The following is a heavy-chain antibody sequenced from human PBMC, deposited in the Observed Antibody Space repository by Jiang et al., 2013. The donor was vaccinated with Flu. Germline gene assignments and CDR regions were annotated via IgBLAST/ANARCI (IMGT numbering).Heavy chain of an antibody. CDR2: ISPNNRKT. CDR1: GYTFSSHG. CDR3: ARVTTYGLDH. V-gene: IGHV1-18*04. Sequence: VQLVESGAEVKKPGASVKVSCKASGYTFSSHGITWVRQAPGQGLEWMAWISPNNRKTNSAQNVQGRVTVTTDTSTTTAYMELRSLRSDDTAVYYCARVTTYGLDHWGQGTLVIVSS. D-gene: IGHD1-14*01. J-gene: IGHJ4*02.